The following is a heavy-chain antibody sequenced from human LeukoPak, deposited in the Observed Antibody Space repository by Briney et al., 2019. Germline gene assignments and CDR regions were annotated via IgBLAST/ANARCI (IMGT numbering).Heavy chain of an antibody. CDR2: IRYDGSNK. V-gene: IGHV3-30*02. CDR1: GFTFSSYG. D-gene: IGHD3-22*01. J-gene: IGHJ5*02. Sequence: GGSPRLSCAASGFTFSSYGMHWVRQAPGKGLEWVAFIRYDGSNKYYADSVKGRFTISRDNSKNTLYLQMHSRRAEDTAVYYCAKGWLSYYYDSSGYYNVDNWFDPWGQGTLVTVSS. CDR3: AKGWLSYYYDSSGYYNVDNWFDP.